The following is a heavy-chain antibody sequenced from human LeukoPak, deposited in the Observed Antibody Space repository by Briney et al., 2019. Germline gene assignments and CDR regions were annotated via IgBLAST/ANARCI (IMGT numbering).Heavy chain of an antibody. CDR2: IYPGDSDT. V-gene: IGHV5-51*01. CDR3: ARRSGSYFTF. J-gene: IGHJ4*02. CDR1: GYNFANFW. Sequence: GESLKISCKCSGSGYNFANFWIGWVRQMPGKGLEWMGIIYPGDSDTRYSPSFEGQVTISADKSISTAYLQWSSLRASDTAMYFCARRSGSYFTFWGQGTQVIVSS. D-gene: IGHD1-26*01.